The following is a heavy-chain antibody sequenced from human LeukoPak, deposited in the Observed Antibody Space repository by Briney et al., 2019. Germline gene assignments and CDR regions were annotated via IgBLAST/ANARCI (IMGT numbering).Heavy chain of an antibody. Sequence: PSETLSLTCTVSAGSISSDSYYWGWIRQPPGKGLEWIGSIYYSGSTYYNPSLKSRVTISVDTSKNQFSLKLSSVTAADTAVYYCARRLYSDDAFDIWGQGTMVTVSS. CDR3: ARRLYSDDAFDI. CDR1: AGSISSDSYY. J-gene: IGHJ3*02. V-gene: IGHV4-39*01. D-gene: IGHD5-12*01. CDR2: IYYSGST.